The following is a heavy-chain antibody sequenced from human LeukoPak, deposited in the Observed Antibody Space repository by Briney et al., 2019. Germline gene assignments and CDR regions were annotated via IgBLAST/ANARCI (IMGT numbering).Heavy chain of an antibody. J-gene: IGHJ4*02. V-gene: IGHV3-64D*06. CDR2: ITSNGDNT. D-gene: IGHD3-10*01. Sequence: PGGSLRLSCSASGFTFSSYAMHWVRQAPGKGLEYVLAITSNGDNTYYADSVKGRFTISRDNSKNTLYLQMSSLRTEDTAVYYCVKRGSAGSYSDWGQGTLVTVSS. CDR3: VKRGSAGSYSD. CDR1: GFTFSSYA.